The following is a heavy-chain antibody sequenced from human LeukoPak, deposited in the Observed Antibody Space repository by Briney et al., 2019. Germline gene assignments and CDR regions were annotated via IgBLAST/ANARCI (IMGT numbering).Heavy chain of an antibody. J-gene: IGHJ5*02. V-gene: IGHV3-21*01. CDR3: ARGKTSQNIVTRKTYNWFDP. CDR1: GFTFSSYE. D-gene: IGHD2/OR15-2a*01. CDR2: ISSSSDYI. Sequence: PGGSLRLSCAASGFTFSSYEMNWVRQAPGKGLEWVSSISSSSDYIYYADSVKGRFTISRDSAKNSLYLQMKSLRAEDTAVYYCARGKTSQNIVTRKTYNWFDPWGQGTLVTVSS.